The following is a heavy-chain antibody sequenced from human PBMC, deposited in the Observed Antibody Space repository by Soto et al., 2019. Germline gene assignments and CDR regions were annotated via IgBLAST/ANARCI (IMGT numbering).Heavy chain of an antibody. Sequence: QLLESGGGLVQRGGAVRLSCAASTFTFSSYAMSWVRQAPGKGLEWVSAFTGSGGATYYADSVKGRFAISRDNSTSTLYLQMNSLRGEDTAVYYCVGSTGMPPLDYWGQGTLVTVSS. CDR2: FTGSGGAT. D-gene: IGHD5-18*01. V-gene: IGHV3-23*01. J-gene: IGHJ4*02. CDR3: VGSTGMPPLDY. CDR1: TFTFSSYA.